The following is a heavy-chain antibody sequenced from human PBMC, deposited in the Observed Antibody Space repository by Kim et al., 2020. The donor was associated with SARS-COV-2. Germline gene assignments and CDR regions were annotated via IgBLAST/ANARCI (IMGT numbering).Heavy chain of an antibody. D-gene: IGHD3-3*01. Sequence: GGSLRLSCAASGFTFSSYGMHWVRQAPGKGLEWVAVIWYDGSNKYYADSVKGRFTISRDNSKNTLYLQMNSLRAEDTAVYYCARDPRDNYDFWSGYANYYYCGRDVWGQGPTVTVSS. V-gene: IGHV3-33*08. CDR2: IWYDGSNK. CDR1: GFTFSSYG. J-gene: IGHJ6*02. CDR3: ARDPRDNYDFWSGYANYYYCGRDV.